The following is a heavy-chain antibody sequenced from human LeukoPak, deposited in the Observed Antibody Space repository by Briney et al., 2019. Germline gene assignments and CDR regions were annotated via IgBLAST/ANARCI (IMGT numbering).Heavy chain of an antibody. D-gene: IGHD6-19*01. CDR2: IYYSGTT. CDR3: ARGSWLLNQPLDY. J-gene: IGHJ4*02. CDR1: GGSISSYY. Sequence: SETLSLTCTVSGGSISSYYWSWIRQPPGKGLGWIGYIYYSGTTNYNPSLKSRVTISVDTSKNQFSLKLSSVTAADTAVYYCARGSWLLNQPLDYWGQGTLGTVSS. V-gene: IGHV4-59*01.